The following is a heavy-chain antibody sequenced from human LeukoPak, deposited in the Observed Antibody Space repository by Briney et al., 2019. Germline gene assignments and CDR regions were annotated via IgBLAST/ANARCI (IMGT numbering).Heavy chain of an antibody. D-gene: IGHD3-22*01. CDR1: GFTFSNYV. J-gene: IGHJ4*02. CDR3: ATGNYCYEESSGYPFYFDY. CDR2: ICAAGNHI. V-gene: IGHV3-21*01. Sequence: GESLRLSCAASGFTFSNYVMNWVRQAPGKRLEWVSSICAAGNHIYYAASVQGRFTISRVHAKISVYLHMSRLSAEVSAVYSCATGNYCYEESSGYPFYFDYWGQGALVTVSS.